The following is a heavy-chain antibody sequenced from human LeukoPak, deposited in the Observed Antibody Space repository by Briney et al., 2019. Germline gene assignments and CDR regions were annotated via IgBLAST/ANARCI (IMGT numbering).Heavy chain of an antibody. J-gene: IGHJ5*02. CDR1: GGSISSSSYY. V-gene: IGHV4-39*07. Sequence: SETLSLTCTVSGGSISSSSYYWGWIRQPPGKGLEWIGSIYYSGSTYYNPSLKSRVTISVDTSKNQFSLKLSPVTAADTAVYYCARERSITIFGVVLNWFDPWGQGTLVTVSS. CDR3: ARERSITIFGVVLNWFDP. D-gene: IGHD3-3*01. CDR2: IYYSGST.